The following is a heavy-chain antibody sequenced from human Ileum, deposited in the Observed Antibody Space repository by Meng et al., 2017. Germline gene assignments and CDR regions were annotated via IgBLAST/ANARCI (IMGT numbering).Heavy chain of an antibody. V-gene: IGHV3-11*01. J-gene: IGHJ6*02. D-gene: IGHD2/OR15-2a*01. CDR3: ARGRMVSTGMDV. Sequence: GGPLRLSCVVSGFTFNDYYMTWIRQTPGKGLEWISYISSSGGNIHYADSVKGRFTISRDNARNSLYLQMDSLRAEDTAVYYCARGRMVSTGMDVWGPGTTVTVSS. CDR2: ISSSGGNI. CDR1: GFTFNDYY.